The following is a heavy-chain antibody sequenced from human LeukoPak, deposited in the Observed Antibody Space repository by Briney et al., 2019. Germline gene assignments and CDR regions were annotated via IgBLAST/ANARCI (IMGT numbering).Heavy chain of an antibody. CDR1: GGSISSYY. J-gene: IGHJ4*02. Sequence: SETLSLTCTVSGGSISSYYWSWIRQPPGKGLEWIGYIYYSGSTNYNPSLKSRVTISVDTSKNQFSLKLSSVTAADTAVYYCARSVYYYDSSGITGHFDYWGQGTLVTVSS. CDR3: ARSVYYYDSSGITGHFDY. D-gene: IGHD3-22*01. CDR2: IYYSGST. V-gene: IGHV4-59*01.